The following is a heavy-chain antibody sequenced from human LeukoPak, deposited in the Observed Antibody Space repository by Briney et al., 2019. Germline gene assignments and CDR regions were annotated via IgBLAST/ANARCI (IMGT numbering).Heavy chain of an antibody. V-gene: IGHV1-18*01. D-gene: IGHD2-21*02. J-gene: IGHJ5*02. CDR2: INTNNGNT. CDR1: GYTFSTYG. CDR3: ARKRCTGDCYLFDP. Sequence: ASVKVSCKASGYTFSTYGLMWVRQAPGQGLEWMGWINTNNGNTNYAQKFQGRVTMTTDTSTSTGYMELGSLRSDDTVVYYCARKRCTGDCYLFDPWGQGTLVTVSS.